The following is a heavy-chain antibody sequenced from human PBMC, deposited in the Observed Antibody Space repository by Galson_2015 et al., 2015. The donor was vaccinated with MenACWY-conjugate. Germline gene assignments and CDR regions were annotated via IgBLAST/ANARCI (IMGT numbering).Heavy chain of an antibody. J-gene: IGHJ4*02. CDR3: TTGLPYGDYDFDY. CDR1: GLTLSNAW. Sequence: SLRLSCRACGLTLSNAWLSWARQAPGKGLEWVGRIKTKTDGGTTGHAAPVKGIFTISRDDSKNTLYLQMNSLKTEDTAVYYCTTGLPYGDYDFDYWGQGTLVTVSS. D-gene: IGHD4-17*01. CDR2: IKTKTDGGTT. V-gene: IGHV3-15*01.